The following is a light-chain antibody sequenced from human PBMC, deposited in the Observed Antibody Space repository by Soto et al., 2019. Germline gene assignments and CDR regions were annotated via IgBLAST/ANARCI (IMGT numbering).Light chain of an antibody. CDR3: SSYSSRATPYV. V-gene: IGLV2-14*01. J-gene: IGLJ1*01. CDR2: EVT. CDR1: SSDIGPYNY. Sequence: QSALTQPASVSGSPGQSITISFIGTSSDIGPYNYVSWYQQHPDKAPKLILYEVTNRPSGASDRFSGSKSGNAAFLTISGLQAEDEADYYCSSYSSRATPYVFGTGTKVNVL.